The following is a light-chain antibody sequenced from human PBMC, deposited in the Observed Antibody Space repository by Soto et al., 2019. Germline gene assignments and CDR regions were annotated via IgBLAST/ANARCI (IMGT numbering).Light chain of an antibody. V-gene: IGLV2-14*03. CDR2: DVS. CDR1: ISEGCGYNS. Sequence: QSVVAQPASLSGSPGQSIALSRAGAISEGCGYNSVSWYQQHPGKAPKLMIYDVSNRPSGVSNRFSGSKSVNTASLTISGLQAEDEADYYYCSFTSSSTPGYVFGTGTKVTVL. CDR3: CSFTSSSTPGYV. J-gene: IGLJ1*01.